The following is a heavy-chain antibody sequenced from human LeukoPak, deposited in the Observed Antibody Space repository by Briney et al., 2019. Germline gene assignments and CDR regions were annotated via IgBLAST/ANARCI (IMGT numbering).Heavy chain of an antibody. CDR2: ISYDGTNK. CDR1: GFIFSTYA. V-gene: IGHV3-30*04. D-gene: IGHD3-10*01. J-gene: IGHJ4*02. CDR3: ARDWSRITMVRELDY. Sequence: GTSLRLSCAASGFIFSTYAIHWVRQAPGKGLEWVAVISYDGTNKNYADSVKGRFTISRDNAKNSLYLQMNSLRAEDTAVYYCARDWSRITMVRELDYWGQGTLVTVSS.